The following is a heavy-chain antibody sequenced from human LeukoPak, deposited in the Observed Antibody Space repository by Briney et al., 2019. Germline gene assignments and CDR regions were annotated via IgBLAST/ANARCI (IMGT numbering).Heavy chain of an antibody. CDR3: ARAGDDFWSGYYLDY. CDR1: GFTFSDYY. CDR2: ISSSGSTI. D-gene: IGHD3-3*01. Sequence: GGSLRLSCAASGFTFSDYYMSWIRQAPGKGLEWVSYISSSGSTIYYADSVQGRFTISRDNAKNSLYLQMNSLRAEDTAVYYCARAGDDFWSGYYLDYWGQGTLVTVSS. J-gene: IGHJ4*02. V-gene: IGHV3-11*01.